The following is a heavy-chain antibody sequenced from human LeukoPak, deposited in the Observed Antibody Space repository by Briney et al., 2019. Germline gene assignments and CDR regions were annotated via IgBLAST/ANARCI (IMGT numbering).Heavy chain of an antibody. J-gene: IGHJ5*02. D-gene: IGHD2-15*01. CDR3: ARQQCNGGSCYSRAIWFDP. CDR2: IYYTGNT. CDR1: GGPISSSSYY. Sequence: SETLSLTCTVSGGPISSSSYYWGWIRQPPGKGLEWNASIYYTGNTYYNPSLKSRVTISVDTSKNQFSLNLNSVTGADTAMYYCARQQCNGGSCYSRAIWFDPWGQGTLVTVSS. V-gene: IGHV4-39*01.